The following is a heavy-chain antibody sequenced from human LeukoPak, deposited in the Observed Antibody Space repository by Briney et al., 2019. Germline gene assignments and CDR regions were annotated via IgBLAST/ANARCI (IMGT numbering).Heavy chain of an antibody. J-gene: IGHJ4*02. D-gene: IGHD6-13*01. V-gene: IGHV3-21*01. CDR1: GFTFSSYS. CDR2: ISSSSSYI. CDR3: ARAGPILREQQLVPFDY. Sequence: PGGSLRLSCAASGFTFSSYSMNWVRQAPGKGLEWVSSISSSSSYIYYADSVKGRFTISRDNAKNSLYLQMNSLRAEDTAVYYCARAGPILREQQLVPFDYWGQGTLVTVSS.